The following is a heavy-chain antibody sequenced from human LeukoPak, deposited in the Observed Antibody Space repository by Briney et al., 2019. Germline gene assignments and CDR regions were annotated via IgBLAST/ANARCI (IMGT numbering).Heavy chain of an antibody. J-gene: IGHJ3*02. CDR1: GLTFSSYA. Sequence: GGSLRLSCAASGLTFSSYAMSWVRQAPGKGLEWVSAISGDGSGTYYTDSVKGRFTISRANSKNTLFLQMNSLRVEDTAVYYCAKGGISSVYHAFDIWAKGQWSPSLQ. CDR2: ISGDGSGT. CDR3: AKGGISSVYHAFDI. D-gene: IGHD1-14*01. V-gene: IGHV3-23*01.